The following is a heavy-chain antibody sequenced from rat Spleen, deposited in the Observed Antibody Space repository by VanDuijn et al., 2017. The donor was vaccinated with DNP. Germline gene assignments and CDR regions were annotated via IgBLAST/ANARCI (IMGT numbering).Heavy chain of an antibody. Sequence: QVQLQQSGPELAKPGSSVKISCKASGYTFTSYYISWIKQTTGQGLEYVGYIHTGSGGTNYNERFKGRATLTLDKSSSTAFMQLSSLTPDDSAVYYCARWGTFYWYFDFWGPGTMVTVSS. D-gene: IGHD3-2*01. CDR3: ARWGTFYWYFDF. CDR2: IHTGSGGT. V-gene: IGHV1-43*01. CDR1: GYTFTSYY. J-gene: IGHJ1*01.